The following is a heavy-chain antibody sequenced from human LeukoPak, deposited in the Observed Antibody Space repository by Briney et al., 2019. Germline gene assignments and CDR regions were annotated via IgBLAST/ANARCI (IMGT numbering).Heavy chain of an antibody. J-gene: IGHJ4*02. V-gene: IGHV3-23*01. CDR2: ISGSGGST. CDR3: AKPYSSGWYGGRPVDY. CDR1: GFTFSSYA. Sequence: GGSLRLPCAASGFTFSSYAMSWVRQAPGKGLEWVSAISGSGGSTYYADSVKGRFTISRDNSKNTLYLQMNSLRAEDTAVYYCAKPYSSGWYGGRPVDYWGQGTLVTVSS. D-gene: IGHD6-19*01.